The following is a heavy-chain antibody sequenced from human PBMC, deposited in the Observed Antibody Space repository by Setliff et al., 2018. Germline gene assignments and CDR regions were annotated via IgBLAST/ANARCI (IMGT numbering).Heavy chain of an antibody. CDR1: GYTLTELS. J-gene: IGHJ6*02. CDR2: FDPEDGET. V-gene: IGHV1-24*01. CDR3: ARDSRGLVPAAIEGSYYYYGMDV. Sequence: ASVKVSCKVSGYTLTELSMHWVRQAPGKGLEWMGGFDPEDGETIYAQKLQGRVTMTEDTSTDTAYMELSTLRSDDTAMYYCARDSRGLVPAAIEGSYYYYGMDVWGQGTTVTVSS. D-gene: IGHD2-2*02.